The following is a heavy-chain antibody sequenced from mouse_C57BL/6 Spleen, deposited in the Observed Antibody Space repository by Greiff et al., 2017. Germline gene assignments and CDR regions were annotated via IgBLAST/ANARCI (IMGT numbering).Heavy chain of an antibody. Sequence: QVQLQQPGAELVMPGASVKLSCKASGYTFTSYWMHWVKQRPGQGLEWIGELDPSDSYTNYNQKFKGKSTLTVDKSSSTAYMQLSSLTSEDSAVYYCARSFYDGYPYYFDYWGQGTTLTVSS. V-gene: IGHV1-69*01. CDR3: ARSFYDGYPYYFDY. CDR1: GYTFTSYW. D-gene: IGHD2-3*01. CDR2: LDPSDSYT. J-gene: IGHJ2*01.